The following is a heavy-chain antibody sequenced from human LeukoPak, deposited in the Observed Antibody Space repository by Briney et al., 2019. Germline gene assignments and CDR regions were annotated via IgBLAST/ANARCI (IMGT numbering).Heavy chain of an antibody. D-gene: IGHD6-19*01. CDR3: ARGIAVAWGGYYYYMGV. V-gene: IGHV1-46*01. Sequence: ASEKVSCKASGYTFTSYYMHWVRQAPGQGLEWMGIINPSGGSTSYAQKFQGRVTMTRDTSTSTVYMELSSLRSEDTAVYYCARGIAVAWGGYYYYMGVWGKGTTVTISS. CDR2: INPSGGST. CDR1: GYTFTSYY. J-gene: IGHJ6*03.